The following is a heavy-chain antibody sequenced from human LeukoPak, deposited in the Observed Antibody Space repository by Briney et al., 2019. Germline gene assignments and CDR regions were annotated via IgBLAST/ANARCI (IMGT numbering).Heavy chain of an antibody. J-gene: IGHJ4*02. V-gene: IGHV3-48*03. CDR3: ARAPGYSYGYSLDY. CDR1: GFTFSSYE. D-gene: IGHD5-18*01. Sequence: GGSLRLSCAASGFTFSSYEMNWVRQAPGKGLKWVSYISSSGNTISYADSVKGRFTISRDNAKNSLYLQMNSLRAEDTAVYYCARAPGYSYGYSLDYWGQGALVTVSS. CDR2: ISSSGNTI.